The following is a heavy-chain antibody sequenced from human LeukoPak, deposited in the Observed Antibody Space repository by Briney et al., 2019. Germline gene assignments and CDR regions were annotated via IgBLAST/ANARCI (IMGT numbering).Heavy chain of an antibody. D-gene: IGHD3-16*02. CDR2: MNPNSGNT. Sequence: ASVKVSCKASGYTFTSYDINWARQATGQGLEWMGWMNPNSGNTGYAQKFQGRVTITRNTSISTAYMELSSLRSEDTAVYYCARVRRLGELSLGYWGQGTLVTVSS. CDR3: ARVRRLGELSLGY. J-gene: IGHJ4*02. V-gene: IGHV1-8*03. CDR1: GYTFTSYD.